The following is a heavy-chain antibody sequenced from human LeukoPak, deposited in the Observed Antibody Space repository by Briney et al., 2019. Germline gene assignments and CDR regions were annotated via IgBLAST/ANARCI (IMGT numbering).Heavy chain of an antibody. CDR2: ISTSSSYK. V-gene: IGHV3-21*04. CDR1: GFTFSPYT. Sequence: GGSLRLSCAASGFTFSPYTMNWVRQAPGKGLEWVSSISTSSSYKYYADSVKGRFTVSRDNAKNTLYLQMNSLRAEDTAMYYCVRSDWFDNWGQGTLVTVSS. J-gene: IGHJ5*02. CDR3: VRSDWFDN.